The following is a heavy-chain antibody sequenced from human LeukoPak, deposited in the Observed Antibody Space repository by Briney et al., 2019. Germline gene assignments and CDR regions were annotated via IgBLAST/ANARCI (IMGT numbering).Heavy chain of an antibody. CDR2: TDYSGST. V-gene: IGHV4-39*06. CDR1: GGSISSSSYY. CDR3: ARFSNQVGAAWSWFDP. J-gene: IGHJ5*02. Sequence: SETLSLTCTVSGGSISSSSYYWGWIRQPPGKGLEWIGSTDYSGSTYYNPSLKSRVTISVDTSKKQFPLKLSSLTAADTAVNYCARFSNQVGAAWSWFDPWGQGTLVTVSS. D-gene: IGHD1-26*01.